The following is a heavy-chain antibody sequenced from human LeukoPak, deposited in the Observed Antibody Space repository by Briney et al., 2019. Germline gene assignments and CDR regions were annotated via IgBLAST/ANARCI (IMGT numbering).Heavy chain of an antibody. CDR1: GYTFPNYW. Sequence: GESLKISCKGSGYTFPNYWIGWVRQRPGKGLEWMGIIYPSDSNTRYSPSFRGQVTISADKSISTAYLQWSSLKASDTAMYYCARFAYGSDYFPGHYWGQGTLVTVSS. D-gene: IGHD3-22*01. CDR2: IYPSDSNT. CDR3: ARFAYGSDYFPGHY. J-gene: IGHJ4*02. V-gene: IGHV5-51*01.